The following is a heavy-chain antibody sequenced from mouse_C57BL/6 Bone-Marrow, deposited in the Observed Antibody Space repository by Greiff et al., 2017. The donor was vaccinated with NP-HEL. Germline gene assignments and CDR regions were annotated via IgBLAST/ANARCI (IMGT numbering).Heavy chain of an antibody. CDR1: GFTFSDYG. D-gene: IGHD1-1*02. CDR3: ARHGLWSYAMDY. CDR2: ISNLAYSI. Sequence: DVMLVESGGGLVQPGGSLKLSCAASGFTFSDYGMAWVRQAPRKGPEWVAFISNLAYSIYYADTVTGRFTISRENAKNTLYLEMSSLRSEDTAMYYCARHGLWSYAMDYWGQGTSVTVAS. V-gene: IGHV5-15*01. J-gene: IGHJ4*01.